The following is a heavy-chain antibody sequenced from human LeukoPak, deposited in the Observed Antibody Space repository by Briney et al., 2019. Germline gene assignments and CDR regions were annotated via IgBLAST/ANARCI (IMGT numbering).Heavy chain of an antibody. V-gene: IGHV3-11*01. J-gene: IGHJ6*03. CDR1: GFTFSDYY. Sequence: GGSLRLSCAASGFTFSDYYMSWIRQAPGKGLEWVSYISGSGSNIYYADSVKGRFTISRDNAKNSLYLQMNSLRAEDTAVYYCARGITIFGVVIIPRIYMDVWGKGTTVTVSS. CDR3: ARGITIFGVVIIPRIYMDV. D-gene: IGHD3-3*01. CDR2: ISGSGSNI.